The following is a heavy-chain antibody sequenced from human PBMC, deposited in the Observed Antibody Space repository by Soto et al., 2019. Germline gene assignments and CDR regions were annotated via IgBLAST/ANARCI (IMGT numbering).Heavy chain of an antibody. D-gene: IGHD3-3*01. CDR3: AKPGVYDFWSGHYYGMDV. CDR1: GFTFSSYG. J-gene: IGHJ6*02. Sequence: QVQLVESGGGVVQPGRSLRLSCAASGFTFSSYGMHWVRQAPGKGLEWVAVISYDGSNKYYADSVKGRFTISRDNSKNTXXLQMNSLRAEDTAVYYCAKPGVYDFWSGHYYGMDVWGQGTTVTVSS. CDR2: ISYDGSNK. V-gene: IGHV3-30*18.